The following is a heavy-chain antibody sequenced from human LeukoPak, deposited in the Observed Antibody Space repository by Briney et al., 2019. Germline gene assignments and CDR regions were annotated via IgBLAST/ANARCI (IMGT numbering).Heavy chain of an antibody. CDR3: AQGGLATFPWYIDY. CDR2: IRYDGSHK. V-gene: IGHV3-30*02. J-gene: IGHJ4*02. D-gene: IGHD5-12*01. Sequence: SGGSLRLSCAASGFTFSRYGTHWVRQAPGKGLEWVAYIRYDGSHKYFADSVKGRFTISRDNPKNTLHLQMNSLRAEDTAVYYCAQGGLATFPWYIDYWGQGTLVTVSS. CDR1: GFTFSRYG.